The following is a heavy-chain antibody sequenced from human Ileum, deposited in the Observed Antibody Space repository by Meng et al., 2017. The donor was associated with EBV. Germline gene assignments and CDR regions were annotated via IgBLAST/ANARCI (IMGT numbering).Heavy chain of an antibody. CDR3: ARAHPVVYFFDY. CDR1: GGSISSGGHS. Sequence: QLTLQEFGSGLVKPSQTLSLTCAVSGGSISSGGHSWSWIRQPPGKGLEWIGDIQHRGSTYYNPSLKSRVTISVDRSRNQFSLKLSSVTAADTAVYYCARAHPVVYFFDYWGQGTLVTVSS. V-gene: IGHV4-30-2*01. D-gene: IGHD4-23*01. CDR2: IQHRGST. J-gene: IGHJ4*02.